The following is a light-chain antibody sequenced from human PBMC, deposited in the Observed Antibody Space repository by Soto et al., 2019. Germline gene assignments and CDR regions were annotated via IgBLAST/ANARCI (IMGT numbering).Light chain of an antibody. J-gene: IGLJ1*01. V-gene: IGLV2-23*01. CDR3: CSYAGSSNYV. Sequence: QSVLTQPASVSGSPGQSITISCTGTSSDVGSYNLVSWYQQHPGKAPKLMIYEGSKRPSGVSNRFSGSKSGNTASLTISVLHAEDEADYYCCSYAGSSNYVFGTGTKLTVL. CDR2: EGS. CDR1: SSDVGSYNL.